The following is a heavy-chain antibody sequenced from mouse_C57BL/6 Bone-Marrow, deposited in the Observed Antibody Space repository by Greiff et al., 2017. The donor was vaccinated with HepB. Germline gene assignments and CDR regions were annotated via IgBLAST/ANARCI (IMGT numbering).Heavy chain of an antibody. CDR2: INYDGSST. Sequence: EVMLLESEGGLVQPGSSMKLSCTASGLTFSDYYMAWVRQVPEKGLEWVANINYDGSSTYYLDSLKSRFIISRDNAKNILYLQMSSLKSEDTATYYCAREENFLWYFDVWGTGTTVTVSS. V-gene: IGHV5-16*01. J-gene: IGHJ1*03. CDR1: GLTFSDYY. CDR3: AREENFLWYFDV.